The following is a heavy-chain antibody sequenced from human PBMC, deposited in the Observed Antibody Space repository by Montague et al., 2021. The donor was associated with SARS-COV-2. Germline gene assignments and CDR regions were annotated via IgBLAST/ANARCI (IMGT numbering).Heavy chain of an antibody. D-gene: IGHD6-13*01. V-gene: IGHV4-31*03. Sequence: TLSLTCIVSGGPISSGGYYWSWIRQHPGKGLEWIGYIYYSGSTXYNPSLKSRLSISLDTSKNHFSLRLSSVTAADTAVYYCARSESPSYSSSPFDYWGQGTLVTVSS. CDR3: ARSESPSYSSSPFDY. CDR2: IYYSGST. J-gene: IGHJ4*02. CDR1: GGPISSGGYY.